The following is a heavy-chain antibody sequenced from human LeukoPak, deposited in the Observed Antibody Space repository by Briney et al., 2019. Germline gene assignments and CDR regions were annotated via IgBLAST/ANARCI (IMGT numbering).Heavy chain of an antibody. J-gene: IGHJ4*02. CDR2: INPNSGGT. D-gene: IGHD2-15*01. CDR3: ARHWCTGGNCYGSADY. CDR1: GYTFTRYY. V-gene: IGHV1-2*02. Sequence: ASVKVSCKASGYTFTRYYMHWVPQSPGQGLEWMGWINPNSGGTNYAQKFQGRVTMTRDTSISTAYMELSRLRSDDTAVYFCARHWCTGGNCYGSADYWGQGTLVTVSS.